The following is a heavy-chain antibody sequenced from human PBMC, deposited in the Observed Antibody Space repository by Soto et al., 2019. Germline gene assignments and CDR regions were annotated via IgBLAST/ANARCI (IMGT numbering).Heavy chain of an antibody. CDR3: AREGSTGFYYWFDP. Sequence: QVQLQQSGPGLVKPSQILSLTCSLSGDTVPSNSAAWNWIRQSPSRGLEWLGRTYYRSKWYYDYAESVKSRLTINPDTSKNQFSLQLDSVTPEDTAVYYCAREGSTGFYYWFDPWGQGTLVTVSS. V-gene: IGHV6-1*01. D-gene: IGHD3-22*01. CDR2: TYYRSKWYY. CDR1: GDTVPSNSAA. J-gene: IGHJ5*02.